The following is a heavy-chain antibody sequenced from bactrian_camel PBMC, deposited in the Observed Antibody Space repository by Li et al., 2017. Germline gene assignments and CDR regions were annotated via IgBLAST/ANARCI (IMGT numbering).Heavy chain of an antibody. J-gene: IGHJ4*01. CDR1: GITFSRHD. V-gene: IGHV3S40*01. Sequence: VQLVESGGGLVQPGESLRLSCVASGITFSRHDMSWVRQAPGKEVEWVAGTTSLPSLFRATSYADSVKGRFTISRDNAKNTAYLRMNSLKSEETALYYCSARGSSSSFAYWGRGTQVTVSS. CDR2: LPSLFRAT. CDR3: SARGSSSSFAY. D-gene: IGHD2*01.